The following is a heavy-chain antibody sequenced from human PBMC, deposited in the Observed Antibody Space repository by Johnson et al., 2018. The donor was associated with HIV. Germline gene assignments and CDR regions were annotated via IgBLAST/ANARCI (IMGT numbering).Heavy chain of an antibody. J-gene: IGHJ3*02. CDR2: LNSAGNVT. CDR1: GFTFSTYW. Sequence: VQLVESGGGLVQPGGSLRLSCTASGFTFSTYWMHWIRQAPGKGLVWVSRLNSAGNVTDYADSVKGRLTISRDNSKNTLYLQVNSLRAEDTAIYYCAKSRAGGDYDAFDIWGQGTMVTVSS. V-gene: IGHV3-74*02. CDR3: AKSRAGGDYDAFDI. D-gene: IGHD2-21*01.